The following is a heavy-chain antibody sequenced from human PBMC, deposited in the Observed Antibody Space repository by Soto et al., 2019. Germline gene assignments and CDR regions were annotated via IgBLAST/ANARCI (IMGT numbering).Heavy chain of an antibody. D-gene: IGHD5-12*01. CDR2: IYYSGST. V-gene: IGHV4-39*01. CDR1: GGSISSSSYY. J-gene: IGHJ4*02. Sequence: SETLSLTCTVSGGSISSSSYYWGWIRQPPGKGLEWIGSIYYSGSTYYNPSLKSRVTISVDTSKNQFSLKLSSVTAADTAVYYCARLGYSGYDADYWGQGILVTVSS. CDR3: ARLGYSGYDADY.